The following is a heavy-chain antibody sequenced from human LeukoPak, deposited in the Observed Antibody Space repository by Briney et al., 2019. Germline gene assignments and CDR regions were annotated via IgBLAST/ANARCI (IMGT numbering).Heavy chain of an antibody. J-gene: IGHJ6*02. CDR2: IKQDGSET. D-gene: IGHD5-18*01. CDR1: GFTFSCYW. V-gene: IGHV3-7*05. CDR3: TTSQGRYSYGYFGMDV. Sequence: GGSLRLSCAASGFTFSCYWMNWVRQAPGKGLEWVANIKQDGSETYYVDSVKGRFTISRDNAKNTLYLQMNSLKTEDTAVYYCTTSQGRYSYGYFGMDVWGQGTTVTVSS.